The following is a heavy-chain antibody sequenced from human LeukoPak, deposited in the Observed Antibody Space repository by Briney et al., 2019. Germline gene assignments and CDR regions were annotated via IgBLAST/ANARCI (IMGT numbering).Heavy chain of an antibody. D-gene: IGHD6-6*01. Sequence: GSLRLSCAASGFTFSSYSMNWVRQAPGEGLEWVSSISSSSSYIYYADSVKGRFTISRDNAKNSLYLQMNSLRAEDTAVYYCARESGYSSSYYFDYWGQGTLVTVSS. CDR3: ARESGYSSSYYFDY. J-gene: IGHJ4*02. CDR1: GFTFSSYS. CDR2: ISSSSSYI. V-gene: IGHV3-21*01.